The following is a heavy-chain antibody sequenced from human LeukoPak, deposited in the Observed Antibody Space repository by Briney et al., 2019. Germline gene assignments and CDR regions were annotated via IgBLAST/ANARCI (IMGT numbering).Heavy chain of an antibody. D-gene: IGHD3-10*01. Sequence: PGGSLRLSCTASGFTFGDYAMSWDRQAPGKGLEWVGFIRSKAYGGTTEYAASVKGRFTMSRDDSKSIAYLQMNSLKTEDTAVYYCTRGDDPGFGAPSYYGMDVWGQGTTVTVSS. V-gene: IGHV3-49*04. CDR1: GFTFGDYA. J-gene: IGHJ6*02. CDR2: IRSKAYGGTT. CDR3: TRGDDPGFGAPSYYGMDV.